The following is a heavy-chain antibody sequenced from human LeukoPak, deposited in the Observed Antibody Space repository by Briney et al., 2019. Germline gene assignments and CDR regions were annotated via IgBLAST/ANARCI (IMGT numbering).Heavy chain of an antibody. CDR2: INPNSGCT. J-gene: IGHJ4*02. V-gene: IGHV1-2*02. Sequence: GASVKVSCKASGYTFTGYYMHWVRQAPGQGLEWMGWINPNSGCTNYAQKFQGRVTMTRDTSISTAYMDLSRLRSDDTAVYYCAREIDKYQLLNPFDYWGQGTLVTVSS. CDR1: GYTFTGYY. CDR3: AREIDKYQLLNPFDY. D-gene: IGHD2-2*02.